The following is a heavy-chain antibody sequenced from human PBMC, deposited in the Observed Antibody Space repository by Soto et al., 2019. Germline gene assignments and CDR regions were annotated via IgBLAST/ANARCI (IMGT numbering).Heavy chain of an antibody. CDR2: IKQDGSEK. D-gene: IGHD2-15*01. CDR3: ARGGIVVVAATADY. V-gene: IGHV3-7*01. Sequence: EVQLVESGGGLVQPGGSLRLSCAASGFTFSSYWMSWVRQAPGKGLEWVANIKQDGSEKYYVDSVKGRFTISRDNAKNSLYLQMNSLRAEDTAVYYCARGGIVVVAATADYWAQGTLVTVSS. CDR1: GFTFSSYW. J-gene: IGHJ4*02.